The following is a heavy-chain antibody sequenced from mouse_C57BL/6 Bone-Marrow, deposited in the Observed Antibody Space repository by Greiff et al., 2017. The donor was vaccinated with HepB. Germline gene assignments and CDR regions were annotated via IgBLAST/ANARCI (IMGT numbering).Heavy chain of an antibody. CDR3: ARPLYYYGSSYYAMDY. D-gene: IGHD1-1*01. V-gene: IGHV1-64*01. CDR1: GYTFPSYW. CDR2: IHPNSGST. J-gene: IGHJ4*01. Sequence: VQLQQPGAELVKPGASVKLSCKASGYTFPSYWMHWVKQRPGQGLEWIGMIHPNSGSTNYNEKFKSKATLTVDKSSSPAYMQLSSLTSEDSAVYYCARPLYYYGSSYYAMDYWGQGTSVTVSS.